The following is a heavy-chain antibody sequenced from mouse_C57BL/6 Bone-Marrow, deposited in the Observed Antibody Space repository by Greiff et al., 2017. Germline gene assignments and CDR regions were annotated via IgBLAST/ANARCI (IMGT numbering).Heavy chain of an antibody. Sequence: EVHLVESGPVLVKPGASVKMSCKASGYTFTDYYMNWVKQSHGKSLEWIGVINPYNGGTSYNQKFKGKATLTVDKSSSTAYMELNSLTSEDSAVYYCARSKSELGDYWGQGTTLTVSS. D-gene: IGHD4-1*01. CDR1: GYTFTDYY. CDR2: INPYNGGT. CDR3: ARSKSELGDY. V-gene: IGHV1-19*01. J-gene: IGHJ2*01.